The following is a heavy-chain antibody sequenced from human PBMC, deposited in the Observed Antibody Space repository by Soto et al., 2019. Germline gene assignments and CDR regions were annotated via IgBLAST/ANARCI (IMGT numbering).Heavy chain of an antibody. CDR2: IDPSDSYT. Sequence: PGESLKISCNGSGYRFTSYWITWVRQMPGKGLEWMGRIDPSDSYTNYSPSFQGHVSMSADKSISTAYLQWSSLKASDTAMYYCARVTGYPNYYGMDVWGQGTKVTVYS. D-gene: IGHD3-9*01. CDR3: ARVTGYPNYYGMDV. CDR1: GYRFTSYW. J-gene: IGHJ6*02. V-gene: IGHV5-10-1*01.